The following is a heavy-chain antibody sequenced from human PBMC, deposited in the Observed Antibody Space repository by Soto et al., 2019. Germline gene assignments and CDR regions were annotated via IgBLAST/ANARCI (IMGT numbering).Heavy chain of an antibody. CDR1: GGSISSYY. J-gene: IGHJ2*01. Sequence: QVQLQESGPGLVKPSETLSLTCTVSGGSISSYYWSWIRQPPGTGLEWIGYIYYSGSTNYNPSLKSRVTISVDTSKNQFSLKLSSVTAADTAVYYCARPYGDYDWYFDLWGRGTLVTVSS. V-gene: IGHV4-59*01. D-gene: IGHD4-17*01. CDR2: IYYSGST. CDR3: ARPYGDYDWYFDL.